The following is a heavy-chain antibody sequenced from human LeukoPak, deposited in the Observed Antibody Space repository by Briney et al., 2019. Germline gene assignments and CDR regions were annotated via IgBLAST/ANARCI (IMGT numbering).Heavy chain of an antibody. V-gene: IGHV4-39*01. CDR2: IYYSGST. CDR3: ARWYTSGHDALDI. CDR1: GGSISSNSYY. J-gene: IGHJ3*02. Sequence: SETLSLTCTVSGGSISSNSYYWGWIRQPPGKGLEWIGSIYYSGSTYYNPSLKSRVTISVDTSKNQFSLKLSSVTAADTAVYYCARWYTSGHDALDIWGQGTMVTVSS. D-gene: IGHD6-19*01.